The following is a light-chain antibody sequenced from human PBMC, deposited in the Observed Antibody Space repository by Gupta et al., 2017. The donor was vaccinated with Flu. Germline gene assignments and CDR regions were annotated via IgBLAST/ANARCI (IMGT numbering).Light chain of an antibody. J-gene: IGLJ3*02. V-gene: IGLV6-57*01. CDR2: LDR. CDR3: NSYANTSHFVV. CDR1: SGSIVSNY. Sequence: VTISCPRSSGSIVSNYVLWYKQRPASYPPNVIVLDRRRRSAVHTRFSCDTNCYNSASLTISRLETGDEADYYCNSYANTSHFVVFGGGTKLTVL.